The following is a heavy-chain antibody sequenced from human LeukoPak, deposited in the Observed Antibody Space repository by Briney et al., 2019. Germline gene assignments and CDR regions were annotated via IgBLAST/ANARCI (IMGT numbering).Heavy chain of an antibody. CDR1: GYSFTSYW. D-gene: IGHD6-19*01. CDR2: IYPGDSDT. Sequence: GESLKISFKGSGYSFTSYWIGWVRQMPGKGLEWMGIIYPGDSDTRYSPSIQRQVTISADKSIRTAYLQWSSLKASDTAMYYCARRAGSGWYHLDYWGQGTLVTVSS. J-gene: IGHJ4*02. CDR3: ARRAGSGWYHLDY. V-gene: IGHV5-51*01.